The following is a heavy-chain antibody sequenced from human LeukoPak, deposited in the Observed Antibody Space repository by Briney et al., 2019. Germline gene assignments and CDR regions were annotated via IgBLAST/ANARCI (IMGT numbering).Heavy chain of an antibody. Sequence: SETLSLTCTVSGGSISSYYWSWIRQPPGKGLEWIGYIYYSGSTNYNPSLKSRVTISVDTSKNRFSLKLSSVTAADTAVYYCAKNAYGSQFNFDYWGQGTLVTVSS. CDR1: GGSISSYY. CDR2: IYYSGST. V-gene: IGHV4-59*08. J-gene: IGHJ4*02. CDR3: AKNAYGSQFNFDY. D-gene: IGHD1-26*01.